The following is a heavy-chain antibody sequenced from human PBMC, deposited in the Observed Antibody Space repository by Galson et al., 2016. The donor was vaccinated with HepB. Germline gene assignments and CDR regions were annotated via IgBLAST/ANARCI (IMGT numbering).Heavy chain of an antibody. CDR1: GFIFSSYA. D-gene: IGHD3-22*01. CDR2: ISHDGSNK. CDR3: ARGRYYYDSSGYFDY. V-gene: IGHV3-30*04. J-gene: IGHJ4*02. Sequence: SLRLSCAASGFIFSSYAMHWVRQAPGKGLEWVAVISHDGSNKHYADAVKGRFTISRDNSKNTLYLQMNSLRAEDTAVYYCARGRYYYDSSGYFDYWGQGTLVTVSS.